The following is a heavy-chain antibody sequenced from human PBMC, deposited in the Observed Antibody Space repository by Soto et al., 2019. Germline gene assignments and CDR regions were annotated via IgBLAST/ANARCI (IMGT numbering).Heavy chain of an antibody. CDR1: GGTFSSYA. Sequence: SVKVSCKASGGTFSSYAISWVRQAPGQGLEWMGGIIPIFGTANYAQKFQGGVTITADESTSTAYMELSSLRSEDTAVYYCAIALSPYRRIAVAANWFDPWGQGTLVTVSS. J-gene: IGHJ5*02. D-gene: IGHD6-19*01. CDR2: IIPIFGTA. V-gene: IGHV1-69*13. CDR3: AIALSPYRRIAVAANWFDP.